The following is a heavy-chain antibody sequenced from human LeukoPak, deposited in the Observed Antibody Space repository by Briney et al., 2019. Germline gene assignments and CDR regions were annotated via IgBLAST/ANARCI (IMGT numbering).Heavy chain of an antibody. CDR1: GDSISTYY. D-gene: IGHD3-16*01. CDR2: VYSSGST. Sequence: SETLSLTCTVSGDSISTYYWNWIRPPPGEGLEWIGYVYSSGSTNSNPALKSRVTISLDTSKNQSSLKLTSVTAADTAVYYCARGAPSLYYYYMDIWGKGTTVTVSS. CDR3: ARGAPSLYYYYMDI. V-gene: IGHV4-4*09. J-gene: IGHJ6*03.